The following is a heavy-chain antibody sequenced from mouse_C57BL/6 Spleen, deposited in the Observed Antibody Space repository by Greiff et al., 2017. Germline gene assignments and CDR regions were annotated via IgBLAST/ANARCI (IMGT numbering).Heavy chain of an antibody. Sequence: QVQLQQSGAELVKPGASVKISCKASGYAFSSYWMNWVKQRPGKGLEWIGQIYPGDGDTNYNGKFKGKATLTAGKSSSTAYMQLSSLTSEDSAVYFCARSGPYYAMDYWGQGTSVTVAS. V-gene: IGHV1-80*01. CDR1: GYAFSSYW. J-gene: IGHJ4*01. D-gene: IGHD4-1*01. CDR3: ARSGPYYAMDY. CDR2: IYPGDGDT.